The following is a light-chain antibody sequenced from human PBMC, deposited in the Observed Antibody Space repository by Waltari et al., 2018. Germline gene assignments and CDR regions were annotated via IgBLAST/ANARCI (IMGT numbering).Light chain of an antibody. V-gene: IGLV2-14*01. Sequence: HSALTQPASVSGSPGQSITIPCTGTSSDVGGFNIVSWYQQHPGKAPKLMIYDVSKRPSGVSHRFSGSKSGNTASLTISGLQAEDEADYSCSSYTSSSTYYVFGTGTKVTVL. CDR2: DVS. CDR1: SSDVGGFNI. J-gene: IGLJ1*01. CDR3: SSYTSSSTYYV.